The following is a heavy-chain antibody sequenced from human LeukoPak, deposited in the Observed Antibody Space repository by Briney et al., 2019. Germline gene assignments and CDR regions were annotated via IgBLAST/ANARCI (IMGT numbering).Heavy chain of an antibody. Sequence: GGSLRLSCAVSGLTFSSPWMDWVRQAPGKGLEWVASINPDGNKKYSADSVKGRFTISRDNAKNSLYLQMNSLRAEDTAVYYCARGPQKNGHSSGYPGYFDYWGQGTLVTVSS. CDR2: INPDGNKK. J-gene: IGHJ4*02. CDR3: ARGPQKNGHSSGYPGYFDY. V-gene: IGHV3-7*01. CDR1: GLTFSSPW. D-gene: IGHD3-22*01.